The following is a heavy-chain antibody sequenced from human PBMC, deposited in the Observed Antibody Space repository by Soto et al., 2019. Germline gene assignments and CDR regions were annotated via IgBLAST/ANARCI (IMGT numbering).Heavy chain of an antibody. D-gene: IGHD6-13*01. CDR3: VKDESINWYSGHFRH. CDR2: INWNSGSI. J-gene: IGHJ1*01. CDR1: GFTFDDYA. Sequence: VQLVESGGGLVQPGRSLRLSCAASGFTFDDYAMHWVRQVPGKGLEWVSGINWNSGSIGYGDSVKGRFAISRDNAKNFLHLQMNSLSAEDTAFYYCVKDESINWYSGHFRHWGQGTLDTVSS. V-gene: IGHV3-9*01.